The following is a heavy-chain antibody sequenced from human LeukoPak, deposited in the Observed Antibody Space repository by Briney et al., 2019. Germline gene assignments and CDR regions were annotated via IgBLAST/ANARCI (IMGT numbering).Heavy chain of an antibody. J-gene: IGHJ6*03. V-gene: IGHV4-34*01. CDR1: GGSFSGYY. D-gene: IGHD3-10*01. CDR2: INHTGST. CDR3: ARDSPYYYGSGSATYYMDV. Sequence: SETLSLTCAVYGGSFSGYYWSWIRQPPGKGLEWVGEINHTGSTSYNSSLKSRVTISVDTSKNQFSLKLSSVTAADTAVYYCARDSPYYYGSGSATYYMDVWGKGTTVTISS.